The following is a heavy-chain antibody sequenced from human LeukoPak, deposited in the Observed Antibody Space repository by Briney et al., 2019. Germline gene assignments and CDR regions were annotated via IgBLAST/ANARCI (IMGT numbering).Heavy chain of an antibody. V-gene: IGHV3-30*03. J-gene: IGHJ3*02. CDR1: GFTFSSYG. CDR2: ISFDGNKK. Sequence: GGSLRLSCATSGFTFSSYGMHWVRQAPGKGLEWVAVISFDGNKKYYADSVKGRFTSSRDNSKNTLYLQMNSLRAEDTAVYYCARVYLGRTDAFDIWGQGTMVTVSS. D-gene: IGHD7-27*01. CDR3: ARVYLGRTDAFDI.